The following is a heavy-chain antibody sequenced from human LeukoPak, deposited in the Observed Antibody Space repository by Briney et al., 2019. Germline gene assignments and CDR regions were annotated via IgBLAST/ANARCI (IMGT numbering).Heavy chain of an antibody. V-gene: IGHV4-4*07. CDR3: ARDGSTGHYSAWFDP. J-gene: IGHJ5*02. CDR2: ISTSGST. CDR1: GGSISSYY. D-gene: IGHD3-22*01. Sequence: SETLSLTCTVSGGSISSYYWSWIRQPAGKGLESIGHISTSGSTNYNPSLKSRVTMSVDTSKNQFSLRLTSVTAADTAVYYCARDGSTGHYSAWFDPWGQGTLVTVSS.